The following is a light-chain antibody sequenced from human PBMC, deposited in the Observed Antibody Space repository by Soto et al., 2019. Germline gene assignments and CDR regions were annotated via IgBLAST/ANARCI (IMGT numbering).Light chain of an antibody. CDR3: MQALQAPIT. V-gene: IGKV2-28*01. CDR2: LGS. J-gene: IGKJ5*01. CDR1: QSLLHGDGYNY. Sequence: DIVVTQSPLSLPVTPGEPASISCRSSQSLLHGDGYNYLDWYLQKPGQSPQLLIYLGSNRASGVPDRFSGSGSGTDFTLKISRVEAEDVGVYYCMQALQAPITFGQGTRLE.